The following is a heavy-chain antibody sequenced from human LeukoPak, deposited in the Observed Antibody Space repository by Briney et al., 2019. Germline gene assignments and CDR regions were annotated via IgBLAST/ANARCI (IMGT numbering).Heavy chain of an antibody. J-gene: IGHJ4*02. Sequence: PGGSLRLSCAASGFTLSTYEMNWVRQAPGKGLDWVSYITTSGSTMSYADSVKGPFTISRDNAKNSLYLQMNGLRAEDTAVYYCARRDFYDTTGYLFDYWGQGTLVTVSS. CDR2: ITTSGSTM. CDR1: GFTLSTYE. D-gene: IGHD3-22*01. V-gene: IGHV3-48*03. CDR3: ARRDFYDTTGYLFDY.